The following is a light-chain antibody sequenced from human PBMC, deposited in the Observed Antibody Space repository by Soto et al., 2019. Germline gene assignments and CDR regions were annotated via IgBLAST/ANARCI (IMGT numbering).Light chain of an antibody. CDR3: LQAYPFPRT. J-gene: IGKJ1*01. Sequence: NQVTQSPSSVSASVGDRITITCRASQDLGGRLVWFKQKLGKAPKYLLPAASILQSGVPSRFSASGSGTEFILTINNLQAEDFASYFCLQAYPFPRTFGLGTKVDI. CDR2: AAS. V-gene: IGKV1-12*01. CDR1: QDLGGR.